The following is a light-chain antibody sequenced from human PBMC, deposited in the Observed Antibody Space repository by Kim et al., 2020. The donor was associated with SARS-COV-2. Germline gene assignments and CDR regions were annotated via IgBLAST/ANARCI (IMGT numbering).Light chain of an antibody. J-gene: IGKJ4*01. CDR3: QQRESWPLT. V-gene: IGKV3-11*01. Sequence: LSPGESATLSSRGSRSITTNLAWYQQKPGQPPRLLTYDASNRATGIPARFSGSGSGTDFTLTISSLEPEDFAVYYCQQRESWPLTFGGGTKVDIK. CDR1: RSITTN. CDR2: DAS.